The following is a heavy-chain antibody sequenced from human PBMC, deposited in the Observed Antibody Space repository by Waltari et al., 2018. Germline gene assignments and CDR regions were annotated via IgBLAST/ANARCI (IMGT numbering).Heavy chain of an antibody. D-gene: IGHD6-19*01. CDR2: IYYSGGT. V-gene: IGHV4-39*01. J-gene: IGHJ4*02. CDR3: ARLEAVAGITINY. CDR1: GGSISSSSYY. Sequence: QLQLQESGPGLVKPSETLSLSCTVSGGSISSSSYYWGWIRQPPGKGLEWIGSIYYSGGTYYNPSLKSRVTISVDTSKNQFSLKLSSVTAADTAVYYCARLEAVAGITINYWGQGTLVTVSS.